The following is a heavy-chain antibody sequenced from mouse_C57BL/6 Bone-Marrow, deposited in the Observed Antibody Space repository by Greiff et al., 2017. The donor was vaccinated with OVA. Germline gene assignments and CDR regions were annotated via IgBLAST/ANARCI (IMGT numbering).Heavy chain of an antibody. D-gene: IGHD5-1*01. Sequence: QVQLQQSGAELARPGASVKLSCKASGYTLTSYGISWVKQRPGQGLEWIGEIYPRSGNTYYNEKFKGKATLTADKSSSTAYMELRSLTSEYAAVYFCARTQYFDVWGTGTTVTVSS. CDR2: IYPRSGNT. CDR1: GYTLTSYG. CDR3: ARTQYFDV. J-gene: IGHJ1*03. V-gene: IGHV1-81*01.